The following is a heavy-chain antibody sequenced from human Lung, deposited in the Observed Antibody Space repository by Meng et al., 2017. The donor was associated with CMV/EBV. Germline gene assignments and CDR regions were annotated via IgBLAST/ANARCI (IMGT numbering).Heavy chain of an antibody. CDR1: GFTFSSYA. D-gene: IGHD3-10*01. CDR2: ISYDGSNK. Sequence: GESXKISCAASGFTFSSYAIHWVRQAPDKGLEWVAVISYDGSNKYFADSVKGRSTISRDNSKNTLYLQMNSLRAEDTAVYYCARARGTTVRVLLNYYYGMDDWGQGTXVTVSS. V-gene: IGHV3-30*04. J-gene: IGHJ6*02. CDR3: ARARGTTVRVLLNYYYGMDD.